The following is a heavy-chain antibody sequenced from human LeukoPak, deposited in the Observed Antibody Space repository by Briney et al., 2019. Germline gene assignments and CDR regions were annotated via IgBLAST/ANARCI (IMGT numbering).Heavy chain of an antibody. CDR1: GFTFSNYG. V-gene: IGHV3-30*03. Sequence: GRSLRLSCAASGFTFSNYGMHWVRQAPGKGLEWVAVISNDGSNKYYEDSVKGRFTISRDNSKNTVYLQMSSLRADDTAIYYCARQLSGWYDADPYWGQGTLVTVSS. D-gene: IGHD6-19*01. J-gene: IGHJ4*02. CDR3: ARQLSGWYDADPY. CDR2: ISNDGSNK.